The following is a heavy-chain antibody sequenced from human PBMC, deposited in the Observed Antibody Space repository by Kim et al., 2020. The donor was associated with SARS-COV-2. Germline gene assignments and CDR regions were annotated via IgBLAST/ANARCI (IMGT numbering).Heavy chain of an antibody. CDR3: ARGLLVRGVFYYYYYMDV. D-gene: IGHD3-10*01. J-gene: IGHJ6*03. Sequence: ASVNVSCKASGYTFTSYDINWVRQATGQGLEWMGWMNPNSGNTGYAQKFQGRVTMTRNTSISTAYMELSSLRSEDTAVYYCARGLLVRGVFYYYYYMDVWGKGTTVTVSS. V-gene: IGHV1-8*01. CDR2: MNPNSGNT. CDR1: GYTFTSYD.